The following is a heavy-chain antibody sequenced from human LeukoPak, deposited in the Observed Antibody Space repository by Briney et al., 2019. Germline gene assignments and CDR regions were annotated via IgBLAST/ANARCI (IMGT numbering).Heavy chain of an antibody. CDR2: IYYSGST. J-gene: IGHJ4*02. D-gene: IGHD5-12*01. CDR1: GGSISSSS. Sequence: SETLSLTCTVSGGSISSSSCNWIWQPPPKGLEWTGYIYYSGSTNYNPSLKSRVTISIDTSKNQFSLKLSSVTAADTAVYYCARDEGYDYFDYWGQGTLVTVSS. CDR3: ARDEGYDYFDY. V-gene: IGHV4-59*01.